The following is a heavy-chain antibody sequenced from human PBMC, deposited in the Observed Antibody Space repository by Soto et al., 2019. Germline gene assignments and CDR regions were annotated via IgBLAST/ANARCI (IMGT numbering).Heavy chain of an antibody. J-gene: IGHJ4*02. Sequence: QIHLVESWGGVVQPGTALRHSCAAAGFTFKDYGMHWVRQAPGKGLEWVAGVWNDAYNKNYADSVRGRFTISRDNSKNTIYLLMDTLRGGDSALYFCARDKGSGRTVINFDHWGQGTRVTVSP. CDR1: GFTFKDYG. CDR2: VWNDAYNK. CDR3: ARDKGSGRTVINFDH. D-gene: IGHD2-21*01. V-gene: IGHV3-33*08.